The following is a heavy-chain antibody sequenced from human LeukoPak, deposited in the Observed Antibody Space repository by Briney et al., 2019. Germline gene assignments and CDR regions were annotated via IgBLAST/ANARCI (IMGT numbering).Heavy chain of an antibody. J-gene: IGHJ4*02. CDR2: IYYSGST. CDR1: GGSITSYY. V-gene: IGHV4-59*01. D-gene: IGHD3-9*01. CDR3: ARGSHILTGSCDY. Sequence: PSETLSLTCTVSGGSITSYYWSWIRQPPGKGLEWIGYIYYSGSTNYNPSLKSRVTISVDTSKNQLSLKLSSVTAADTAVYYCARGSHILTGSCDYWGQGTLVTVSS.